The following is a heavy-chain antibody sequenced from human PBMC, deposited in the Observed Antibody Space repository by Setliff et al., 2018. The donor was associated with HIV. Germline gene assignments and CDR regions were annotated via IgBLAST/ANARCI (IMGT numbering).Heavy chain of an antibody. Sequence: GASVKVSCKASGYTFTSFGISWVRQAPGQGLEWMGWISAYNGNTNYAQKLQGRVTMTRDTSISTAYMELSRLISDDTAVYYCARESRDIVATSPLDYWGQGTLVTVSS. CDR1: GYTFTSFG. CDR2: ISAYNGNT. J-gene: IGHJ4*02. CDR3: ARESRDIVATSPLDY. D-gene: IGHD5-12*01. V-gene: IGHV1-18*01.